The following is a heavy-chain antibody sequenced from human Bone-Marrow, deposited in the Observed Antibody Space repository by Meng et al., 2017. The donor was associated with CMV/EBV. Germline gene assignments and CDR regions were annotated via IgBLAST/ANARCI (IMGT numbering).Heavy chain of an antibody. CDR2: INPNSGGT. D-gene: IGHD5-24*01. Sequence: ASVKVSCKASGYTFTGYYMHWVRQAPGQGLEWMGWINPNSGGTNYAQKFQGRVTMTRDTSISTAYMELSRLRSDDTAVYYCARERDDTRWLQLGAFPNDYWGQGTLVTFSS. CDR3: ARERDDTRWLQLGAFPNDY. J-gene: IGHJ4*02. V-gene: IGHV1-2*02. CDR1: GYTFTGYY.